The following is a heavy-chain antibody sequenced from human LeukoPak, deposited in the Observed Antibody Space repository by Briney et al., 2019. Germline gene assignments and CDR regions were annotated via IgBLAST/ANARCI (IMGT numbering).Heavy chain of an antibody. CDR3: ARAIYNYYDSSGYFDAFDI. J-gene: IGHJ3*02. Sequence: PGGSLRLSCAASGFTFSDYYMSWIRQAPGKGLEWVSYISSSGSTIYYADSVKGRFTISRDNAKNSLYLKMNSLRAEDTAVYYCARAIYNYYDSSGYFDAFDIWGQGTMVTVSS. CDR2: ISSSGSTI. D-gene: IGHD3-22*01. CDR1: GFTFSDYY. V-gene: IGHV3-11*04.